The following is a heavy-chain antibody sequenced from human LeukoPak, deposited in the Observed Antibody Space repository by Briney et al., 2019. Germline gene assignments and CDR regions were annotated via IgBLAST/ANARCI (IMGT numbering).Heavy chain of an antibody. D-gene: IGHD3-22*01. CDR2: IWYDGSNK. V-gene: IGHV3-33*06. CDR3: AKELSGGSGHSQSLQY. J-gene: IGHJ1*01. CDR1: GFTFSSSA. Sequence: PGRSLRLSCAAPAASGFTFSSSAMPWVRQAPGKGLERVAVIWYDGSNKYYGDSVKGRFTISRENSKNTLYLQMNSVRAEDTAVYYCAKELSGGSGHSQSLQYWGQGTLVTVSS.